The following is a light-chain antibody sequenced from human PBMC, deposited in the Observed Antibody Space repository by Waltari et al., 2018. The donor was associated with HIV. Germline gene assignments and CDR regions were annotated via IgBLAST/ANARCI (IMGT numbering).Light chain of an antibody. V-gene: IGLV2-8*01. Sequence: QSALTQPPSASGSPGQSVTISCTVTSSDVGGYNFVSWYQQHPGKAPKLLIFEATKRPSGVPDRFSGSKSGNTASLTVSGLQAEDEADYYCSSYAGSSTLMFGGGTKLTVL. CDR2: EAT. CDR3: SSYAGSSTLM. J-gene: IGLJ3*02. CDR1: SSDVGGYNF.